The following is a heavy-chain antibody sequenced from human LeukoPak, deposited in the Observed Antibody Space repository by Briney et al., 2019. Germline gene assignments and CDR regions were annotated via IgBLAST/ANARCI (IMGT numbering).Heavy chain of an antibody. V-gene: IGHV4-59*01. D-gene: IGHD3-10*01. CDR2: IYYSGNT. J-gene: IGHJ4*02. Sequence: SETLSLTCTVSGGSITNYYWSWIRQPPGKGLEWIGFIYYSGNTNYNPSLKSRVTISVDTSKNQFSLKLSSMTAADTAVYYCARGALLWFGDRMEYYFDYWGQGTLLTVSS. CDR1: GGSITNYY. CDR3: ARGALLWFGDRMEYYFDY.